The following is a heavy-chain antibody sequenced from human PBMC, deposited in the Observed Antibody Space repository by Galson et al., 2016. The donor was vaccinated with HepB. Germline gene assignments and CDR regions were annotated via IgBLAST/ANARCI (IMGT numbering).Heavy chain of an antibody. J-gene: IGHJ4*02. CDR3: ARYLAYCGDDCEHYFDY. CDR1: GGSISSSNYF. D-gene: IGHD2-21*02. CDR2: IYHSGST. Sequence: SETLSLTCTVSGGSISSSNYFWGWIRQPPEKGLEWIGSIYHSGSTYYNPSLKSRVTVSVDTSKNQFSLKLSSVTAADTAVYYCARYLAYCGDDCEHYFDYWGQGTLVTVSS. V-gene: IGHV4-39*01.